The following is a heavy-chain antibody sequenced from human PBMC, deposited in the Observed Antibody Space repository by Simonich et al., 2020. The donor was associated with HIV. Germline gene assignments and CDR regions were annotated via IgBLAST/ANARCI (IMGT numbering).Heavy chain of an antibody. J-gene: IGHJ4*02. CDR2: ISAYNGNT. D-gene: IGHD1-26*01. CDR3: ARDPREGHFDY. Sequence: QVQLVQSGPEVKKPGSSVRVSCKASGGTFSSYGISWVRQAPGQGLEWMGWISAYNGNTNYAQKLQGRVTMTTDTSTSTAYMELRSLRADDTAVYYCARDPREGHFDYWGQGTLVTVSS. CDR1: GGTFSSYG. V-gene: IGHV1-18*01.